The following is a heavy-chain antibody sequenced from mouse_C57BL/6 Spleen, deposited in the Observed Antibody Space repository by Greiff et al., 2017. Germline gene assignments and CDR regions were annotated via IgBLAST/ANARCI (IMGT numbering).Heavy chain of an antibody. CDR2: ISYDGSN. CDR1: GYSITSGYY. V-gene: IGHV3-6*01. Sequence: EVKLQESGPGLVKPSQSLSLTCSVTGYSITSGYYWNWIRQFPGNKLEWMGYISYDGSNNYNPSLKNRISITRDTSKNQFFLKLNSVTTEDTATYYCARGPPGGYFDYWGQGTTLTVSS. J-gene: IGHJ2*01. CDR3: ARGPPGGYFDY.